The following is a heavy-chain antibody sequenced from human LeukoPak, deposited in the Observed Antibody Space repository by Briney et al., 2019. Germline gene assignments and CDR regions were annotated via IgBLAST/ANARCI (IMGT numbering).Heavy chain of an antibody. D-gene: IGHD6-19*01. CDR3: ARGLSSGWYSDY. J-gene: IGHJ4*02. V-gene: IGHV1-8*01. CDR2: MNPDSGNT. Sequence: GASVKVSCKASGYTFTSYDINWVRQATGQGLEWMGWMNPDSGNTGYAQKFQGRVTMTRNTSISTAYMELSSLRSEDTAVYYCARGLSSGWYSDYWGQGTLVTVSS. CDR1: GYTFTSYD.